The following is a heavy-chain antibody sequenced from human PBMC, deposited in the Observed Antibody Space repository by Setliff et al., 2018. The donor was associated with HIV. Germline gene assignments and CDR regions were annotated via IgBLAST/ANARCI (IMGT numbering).Heavy chain of an antibody. CDR3: ARGLVVVTDSDYDTNHYYYYYMDV. J-gene: IGHJ6*03. Sequence: PSETLSLTCTVSGGSISSGGYYWSWIRQHPGKGLEWIGYIYYSGSTYYNPSLKSRVTISIDTSKNQLSLKLSSVTAADTAVYYCARGLVVVTDSDYDTNHYYYYYMDVWGKGTTVTVSS. V-gene: IGHV4-31*03. CDR1: GGSISSGGYY. D-gene: IGHD5-12*01. CDR2: IYYSGST.